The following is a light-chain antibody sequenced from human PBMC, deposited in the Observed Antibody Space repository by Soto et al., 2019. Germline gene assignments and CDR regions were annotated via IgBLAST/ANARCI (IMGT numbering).Light chain of an antibody. J-gene: IGLJ3*02. Sequence: QSVLTQPASVSGSPGQSITISCTGTGSDIGNYNYVSWYQQHPGKAPKLMIYGVSNRPSGVSSRFSGSKSGNAASLTISGLQAEDEADYYCSSYTTYSTLWVFGGGTKLTV. V-gene: IGLV2-14*01. CDR3: SSYTTYSTLWV. CDR2: GVS. CDR1: GSDIGNYNY.